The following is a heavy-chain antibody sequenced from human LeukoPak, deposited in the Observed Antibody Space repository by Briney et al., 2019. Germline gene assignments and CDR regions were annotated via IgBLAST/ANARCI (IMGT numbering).Heavy chain of an antibody. J-gene: IGHJ5*02. D-gene: IGHD6-13*01. V-gene: IGHV3-21*01. Sequence: GGSLRLSCAASGFTFSDYKMNWVRQAPGKGLEGVSSISGSGSYIYYSDSVKGRFTISRDNAKNSLYLQMNSLRAEDTAVYFCASQQQLVTWGQGTLVTVSS. CDR1: GFTFSDYK. CDR3: ASQQQLVT. CDR2: ISGSGSYI.